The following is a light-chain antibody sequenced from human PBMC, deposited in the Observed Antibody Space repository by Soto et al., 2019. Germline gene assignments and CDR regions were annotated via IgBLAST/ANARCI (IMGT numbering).Light chain of an antibody. CDR2: ATS. CDR1: QSVSNSY. V-gene: IGKV3-20*01. CDR3: QKYGSSPFT. J-gene: IGKJ4*01. Sequence: EIVLTQSPGTLSLSPGERDTLSCMASQSVSNSYLAWYQQKPGQAHRLLIYATSTRATGIPARFSGSGSGTDFTLTISRLEPEDFAVYYCQKYGSSPFTFGGGTKVDI.